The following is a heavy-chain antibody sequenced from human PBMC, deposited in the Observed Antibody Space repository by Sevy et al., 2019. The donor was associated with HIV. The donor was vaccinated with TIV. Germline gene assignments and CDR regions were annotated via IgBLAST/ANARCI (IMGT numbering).Heavy chain of an antibody. Sequence: SETLSLTCTVSGGSISSSSYYWGWIRQPPGKGLEWIGSIYYSGSTYYNPSLKSRVTISVDTSKNQFSLKLSSVTAADTAVYYGARDSSGYYSFDYWGQGTLVTVSS. CDR3: ARDSSGYYSFDY. V-gene: IGHV4-39*02. CDR2: IYYSGST. CDR1: GGSISSSSYY. D-gene: IGHD3-22*01. J-gene: IGHJ4*02.